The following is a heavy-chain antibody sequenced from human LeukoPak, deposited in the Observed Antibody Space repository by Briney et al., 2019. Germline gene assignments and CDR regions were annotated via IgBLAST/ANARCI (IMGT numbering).Heavy chain of an antibody. Sequence: SVKVSCKASGGTFSSYAISWVRQAPGQGLEWMGGIIPILGIANYAQKFQGRVTITADKSTSTAYMELSSLRSEDTAVYYCARDPTDYYGSGIYYYYGMDVWGQGTTVTVSS. D-gene: IGHD3-10*01. CDR1: GGTFSSYA. CDR2: IIPILGIA. J-gene: IGHJ6*02. V-gene: IGHV1-69*10. CDR3: ARDPTDYYGSGIYYYYGMDV.